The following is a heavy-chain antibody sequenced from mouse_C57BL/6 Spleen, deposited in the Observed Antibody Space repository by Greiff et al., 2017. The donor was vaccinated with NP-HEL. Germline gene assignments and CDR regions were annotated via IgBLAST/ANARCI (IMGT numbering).Heavy chain of an antibody. Sequence: QVQLQQPGAELVKPGASVKMSCKASGYTFTSYWITWVKQRPGQGLEWIGDIYPGSGSTNYNEKFKSKATLTVYTSSSTAYMQLSSLTSEDSAVYYCARGEVYDGHMDYWGQGTSVTVSS. D-gene: IGHD2-3*01. CDR1: GYTFTSYW. J-gene: IGHJ4*01. CDR3: ARGEVYDGHMDY. CDR2: IYPGSGST. V-gene: IGHV1-55*01.